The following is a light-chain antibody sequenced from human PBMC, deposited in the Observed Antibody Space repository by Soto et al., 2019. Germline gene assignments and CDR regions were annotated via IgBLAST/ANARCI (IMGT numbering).Light chain of an antibody. CDR2: DAS. V-gene: IGKV3-11*01. CDR3: QQRSNWPPT. CDR1: QSVSTY. Sequence: EIVMTQSPATRSVSPGERATLSFWASQSVSTYLAWYQQKPGQPPRLLIYDASTRATGIPTKFSGSGSGTDFTLTINTLEPEDFAVYYCQQRSNWPPTFGGGTKVDIK. J-gene: IGKJ4*01.